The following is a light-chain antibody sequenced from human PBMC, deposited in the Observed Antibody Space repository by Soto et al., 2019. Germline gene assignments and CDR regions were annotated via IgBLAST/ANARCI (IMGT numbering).Light chain of an antibody. J-gene: IGKJ1*01. CDR3: QQYNNWPRT. CDR1: QSVSSN. Sequence: EIVMTQSPATLSVSPGERATLSCSASQSVSSNLAWYQQKPGQAPRLLIYGASTRATGLPARFSGSGSGTEFTLTISSLHSEDFAFYYCQQYNNWPRTFSQGTKVEIK. V-gene: IGKV3-15*01. CDR2: GAS.